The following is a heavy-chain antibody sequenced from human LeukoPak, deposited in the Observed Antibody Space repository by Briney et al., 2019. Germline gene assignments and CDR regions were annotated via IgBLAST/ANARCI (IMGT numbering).Heavy chain of an antibody. CDR1: GFTFTNYW. CDR2: IKQDGSEE. J-gene: IGHJ4*02. Sequence: GGSLRLSCVASGFTFTNYWTSWVRQVPGKGLEWVANIKQDGSEELYADSVRGRYTISRDNAKNSLYLQMNSLRAEDTAVYHCARGYSYGLAPFDYWGQGTLVSVSS. V-gene: IGHV3-7*01. CDR3: ARGYSYGLAPFDY. D-gene: IGHD5-18*01.